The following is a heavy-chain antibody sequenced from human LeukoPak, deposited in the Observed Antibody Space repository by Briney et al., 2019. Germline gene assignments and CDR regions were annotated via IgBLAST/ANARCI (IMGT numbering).Heavy chain of an antibody. CDR3: ARGGRILLYYMDV. Sequence: SETLSLTCTVSGGSISSYYWSWIRQPPGKGLEWLGYIYYSGSTNYNPSLKSRVTISVETFKNQFSLKLSSVTAADTAVYYFARGGRILLYYMDVWGKGTTVTVSS. CDR2: IYYSGST. V-gene: IGHV4-59*01. J-gene: IGHJ6*03. D-gene: IGHD2-15*01. CDR1: GGSISSYY.